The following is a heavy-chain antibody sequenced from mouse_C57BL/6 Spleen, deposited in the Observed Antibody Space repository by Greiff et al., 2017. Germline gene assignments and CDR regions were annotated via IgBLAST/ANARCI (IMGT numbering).Heavy chain of an antibody. Sequence: QVQLQQPGAELVMPGASVKLSCKASGYTFTRYWMHWVQQRPGQGLEWIGEIDPADSYTNYKQKFEGKSTLTVDKSSSTAYMQLSSLTSEDSAVYYCARRNGYDTAWFAYWGQGTLVTVSA. CDR2: IDPADSYT. CDR3: ARRNGYDTAWFAY. V-gene: IGHV1-69*01. CDR1: GYTFTRYW. D-gene: IGHD2-2*01. J-gene: IGHJ3*01.